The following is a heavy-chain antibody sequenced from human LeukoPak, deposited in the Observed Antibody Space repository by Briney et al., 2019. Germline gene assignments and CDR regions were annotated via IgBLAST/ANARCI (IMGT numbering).Heavy chain of an antibody. J-gene: IGHJ5*02. CDR1: GGSTGMQY. CDR3: ATGTHHSSSWPFDI. Sequence: PSETLSLTCTVSGGSTGMQYCSWIRQPPGKGLEWIGYFSYSGSANYNPSLKSRVTISVDTSKNQFSLKLRSVTAADTAVYYCATGTHHSSSWPFDIWGQGTLVTVSS. D-gene: IGHD6-13*01. V-gene: IGHV4-59*11. CDR2: FSYSGSA.